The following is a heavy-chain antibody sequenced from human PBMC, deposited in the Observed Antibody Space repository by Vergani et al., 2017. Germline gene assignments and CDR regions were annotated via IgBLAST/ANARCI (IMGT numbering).Heavy chain of an antibody. V-gene: IGHV4-61*02. Sequence: QLQLHKSGPGLVKPSETLSLTCSVSGGAVNSGSNFWTWIRQPAGKGLEWIGRTSTDGSTNYNPSLKSRVTVSVDTSKTQISLRLTSVTAEDTAVYYCARETVVTSWDGYRFHYMDVWGKGTTVTVSS. CDR2: TSTDGST. D-gene: IGHD3-16*02. J-gene: IGHJ6*03. CDR1: GGAVNSGSNF. CDR3: ARETVVTSWDGYRFHYMDV.